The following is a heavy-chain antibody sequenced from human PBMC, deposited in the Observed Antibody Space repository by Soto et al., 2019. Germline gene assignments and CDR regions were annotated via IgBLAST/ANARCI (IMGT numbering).Heavy chain of an antibody. V-gene: IGHV3-30*18. CDR2: ISYDGSNK. CDR1: GFTFSRYG. D-gene: IGHD3-10*01. Sequence: GGSLRLSCAASGFTFSRYGMHWVRQAPGKGLEWVAVISYDGSNKFYADSVKGRFTISRDNSKNTLYLQMNSLRAEDTSVYYCAKDLYSSETYTYYCGMDVWGQGTTVTVSS. CDR3: AKDLYSSETYTYYCGMDV. J-gene: IGHJ6*02.